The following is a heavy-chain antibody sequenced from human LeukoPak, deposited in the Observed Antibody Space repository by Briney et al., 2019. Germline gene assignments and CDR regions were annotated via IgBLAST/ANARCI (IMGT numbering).Heavy chain of an antibody. CDR3: ARARNYYDSSGFYYEGDAFDI. Sequence: SETLSLTCTVSGGSISSYYWSWIRQSPGKGLECIGYIYSSGSTNYNPSLKSRVTISVDTSKNQFSLELSSVTAADTAVYYCARARNYYDSSGFYYEGDAFDIWGQGTMVTVSS. D-gene: IGHD3-22*01. CDR2: IYSSGST. CDR1: GGSISSYY. V-gene: IGHV4-59*01. J-gene: IGHJ3*02.